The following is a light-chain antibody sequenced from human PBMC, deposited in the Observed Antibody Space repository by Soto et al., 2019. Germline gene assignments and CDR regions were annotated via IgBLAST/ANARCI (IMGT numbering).Light chain of an antibody. CDR3: QQYNVWPLT. J-gene: IGKJ4*01. V-gene: IGKV3-15*01. Sequence: IVMTQSQATLSVSPGERATLSCRASQSVSSNLAWYQQKPRQTPKLLIYVASTMATGIPARFSGSGSGKEFTLTISSLQSEDFAVYYCQQYNVWPLTFGGGTEVEFK. CDR1: QSVSSN. CDR2: VAS.